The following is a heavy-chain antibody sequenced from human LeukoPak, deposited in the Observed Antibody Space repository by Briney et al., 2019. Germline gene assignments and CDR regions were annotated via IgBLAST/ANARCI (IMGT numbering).Heavy chain of an antibody. J-gene: IGHJ4*02. CDR1: GGSISGYY. D-gene: IGHD1-1*01. CDR2: VYTSGET. CDR3: TRGTQGVGSY. V-gene: IGHV4-4*07. Sequence: PSETLSLTCTVFGGSISGYYWSWLRQPAGKGLEWLGRVYTSGETNYNPSLLSRVTMSLDTSKNQFSLQLTSVSAADTAVYYCTRGTQGVGSYWGQGTLVTVSS.